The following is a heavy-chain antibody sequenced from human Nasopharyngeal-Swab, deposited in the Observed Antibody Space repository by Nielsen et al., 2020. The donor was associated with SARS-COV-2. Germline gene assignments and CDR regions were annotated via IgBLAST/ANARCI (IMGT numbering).Heavy chain of an antibody. Sequence: GSLRLSCGVYGGSFSGYYWNWIRQPPGKGLEWIGEINHSGSANYNPSLKSRVTISVDTSKNQFSLKLSSVTAADTAVYYCARGGVLRFLEWFSPDGLDIWGQGTMVTVSS. V-gene: IGHV4-34*01. CDR3: ARGGVLRFLEWFSPDGLDI. D-gene: IGHD3-3*01. J-gene: IGHJ3*02. CDR1: GGSFSGYY. CDR2: INHSGSA.